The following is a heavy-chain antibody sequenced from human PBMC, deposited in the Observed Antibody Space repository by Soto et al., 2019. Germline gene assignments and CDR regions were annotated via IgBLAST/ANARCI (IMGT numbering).Heavy chain of an antibody. CDR3: ARLFSSGYWPFDY. CDR1: GGSISSSSYY. D-gene: IGHD3-22*01. V-gene: IGHV4-39*01. Sequence: SETLSLTCPVSGGSISSSSYYWGWTRQPPGKGLEWIGSIYYSGSTYYNPSLKSRVTISVDTSKNQFSLKLSSVTAADTAVYYCARLFSSGYWPFDYWGQGTLVTVSS. J-gene: IGHJ4*02. CDR2: IYYSGST.